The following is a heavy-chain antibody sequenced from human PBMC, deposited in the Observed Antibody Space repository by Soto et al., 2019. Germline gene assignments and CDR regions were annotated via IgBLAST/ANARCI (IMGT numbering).Heavy chain of an antibody. CDR3: GLEPTGTGGFDY. J-gene: IGHJ4*02. CDR2: IDLDSRNT. V-gene: IGHV1-2*02. D-gene: IGHD7-27*01. Sequence: QVQLVQSGAEVKKPGASVKVSCKASGHTFTGHHMHWVRQAPGQGLEWMGYIDLDSRNTRYAQKFQGRVTTTRDTSITTADMELSGLRSDDTAVYYCGLEPTGTGGFDYWGQGTLVTVSS. CDR1: GHTFTGHH.